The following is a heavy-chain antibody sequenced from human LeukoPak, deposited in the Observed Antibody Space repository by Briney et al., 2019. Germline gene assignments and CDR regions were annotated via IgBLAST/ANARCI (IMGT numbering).Heavy chain of an antibody. Sequence: PGRSLRLSCAASGFTFITYAMHWVRQAPGKGLEWVAVISYDGSNKYYADAAKGRFTISIDNSKNTLFLQMNSLRDEDTAVYYCARDKAAAAARAFDYWGQGALVTVSS. CDR1: GFTFITYA. CDR3: ARDKAAAAARAFDY. V-gene: IGHV3-30*04. J-gene: IGHJ4*02. CDR2: ISYDGSNK. D-gene: IGHD6-13*01.